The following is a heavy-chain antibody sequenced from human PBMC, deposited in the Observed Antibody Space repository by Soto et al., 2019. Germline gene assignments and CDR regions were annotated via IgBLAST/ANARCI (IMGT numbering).Heavy chain of an antibody. Sequence: GGSLRRSCAASGFTFRSYWMSWVRQAPGKGLEWISAVSGSGGSTYYADSVKGRFTISRDNSKDTLYLQMNNLRAEDTAVYYCAKPPDYNWNDYWGQGTLVTVSS. CDR3: AKPPDYNWNDY. V-gene: IGHV3-23*01. CDR2: VSGSGGST. CDR1: GFTFRSYW. J-gene: IGHJ4*02. D-gene: IGHD1-20*01.